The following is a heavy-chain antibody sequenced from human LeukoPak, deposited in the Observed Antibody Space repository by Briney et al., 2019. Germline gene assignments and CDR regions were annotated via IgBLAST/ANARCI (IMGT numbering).Heavy chain of an antibody. Sequence: GGSLRLSCAASGFTFSSYAMSWVRQAPGKGLEWVSAISGSGGSTYYADSVQGRFTISRDMSSNTLYLQMNGLRAEDTATYYCAKGLGDYQYYGLDVWGPGTTVTVSS. D-gene: IGHD4-17*01. J-gene: IGHJ6*02. CDR1: GFTFSSYA. CDR2: ISGSGGST. V-gene: IGHV3-23*01. CDR3: AKGLGDYQYYGLDV.